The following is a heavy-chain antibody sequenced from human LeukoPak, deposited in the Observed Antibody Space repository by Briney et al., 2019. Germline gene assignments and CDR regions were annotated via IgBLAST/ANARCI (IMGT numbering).Heavy chain of an antibody. D-gene: IGHD2-2*01. CDR1: GGSFSGYY. Sequence: SETLSLTCAVSGGSFSGYYWSWIRQPPGKGLEWIGEINHSGSTNYNPSLKSRVTISVDRSKNQFSLKLSSVTAADTAVYYCARQPSQRDYWGQGTLVTVSS. CDR2: INHSGST. V-gene: IGHV4-34*01. J-gene: IGHJ4*02. CDR3: ARQPSQRDY.